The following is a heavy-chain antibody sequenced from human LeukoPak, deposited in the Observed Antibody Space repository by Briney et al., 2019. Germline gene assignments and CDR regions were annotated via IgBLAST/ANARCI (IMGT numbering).Heavy chain of an antibody. V-gene: IGHV4-31*03. CDR1: GGSISSGGYY. D-gene: IGHD2-15*01. CDR3: ARANCGGGSCYSDY. J-gene: IGHJ4*02. Sequence: SETLSLTCTVSGGSISSGGYYWSWIRQHPVKGLEWIGYIYYSGSTYHNPSLKSRVTISIDTSKNQFSLKLSSVTAADTAVYYCARANCGGGSCYSDYWGQGTLVTVSS. CDR2: IYYSGST.